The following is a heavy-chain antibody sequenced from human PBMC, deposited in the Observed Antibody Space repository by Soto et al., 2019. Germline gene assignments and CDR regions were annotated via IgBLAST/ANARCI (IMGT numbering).Heavy chain of an antibody. CDR3: ARFKSTIGYYGMDV. CDR1: GGSISSYY. J-gene: IGHJ6*02. V-gene: IGHV4-59*01. Sequence: SETLSLTCPVSGGSISSYYWSWIRQPPGKGLEWIGYIYYSGSTNYNPSHKGRVTISVDTSKNQFSLKLSSVTAADTAVYYCARFKSTIGYYGMDVWGQGTTVTVSS. D-gene: IGHD3-16*01. CDR2: IYYSGST.